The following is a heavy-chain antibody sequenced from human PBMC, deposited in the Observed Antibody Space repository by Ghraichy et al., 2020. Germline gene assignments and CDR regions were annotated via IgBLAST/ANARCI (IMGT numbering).Heavy chain of an antibody. CDR3: ARDLSLAMPGGFDY. V-gene: IGHV3-21*01. Sequence: LSLTCAASGFTFSRYSMNWVRQAPGKGLEWVSTISSSSTYIYYADSVKGRFTISRDNAKNSLYLQMNSLRADDTAVYYCARDLSLAMPGGFDYWGQGTRVTVSS. J-gene: IGHJ4*02. CDR2: ISSSSTYI. CDR1: GFTFSRYS. D-gene: IGHD2-2*01.